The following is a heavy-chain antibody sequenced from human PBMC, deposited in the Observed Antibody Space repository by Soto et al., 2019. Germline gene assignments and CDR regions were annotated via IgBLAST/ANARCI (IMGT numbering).Heavy chain of an antibody. J-gene: IGHJ4*02. Sequence: GGSLRLSCAASGFTFSSYAMSWVRQAPGKGLEWVSAISGSGGSTYYADSVKGRFTISRDTSKNTLYLQMNSLRAEDTAVYYCAKDHGVAGTLDYWGQGTLVTVSS. V-gene: IGHV3-23*01. D-gene: IGHD6-19*01. CDR1: GFTFSSYA. CDR2: ISGSGGST. CDR3: AKDHGVAGTLDY.